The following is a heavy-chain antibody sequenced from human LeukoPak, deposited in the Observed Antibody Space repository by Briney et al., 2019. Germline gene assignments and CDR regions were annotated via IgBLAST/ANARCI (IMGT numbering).Heavy chain of an antibody. Sequence: ASVKVSCKASGYTFTDYYMHWVRQAPGQGLEWMGWINPNSGGTNYAQKFQGRVTMTRDTSISTAYMELSRLRSDDTAVYYCARAGIAAHPYYFDYWGQGTLVTVSS. CDR2: INPNSGGT. CDR3: ARAGIAAHPYYFDY. V-gene: IGHV1-2*02. J-gene: IGHJ4*02. CDR1: GYTFTDYY. D-gene: IGHD6-13*01.